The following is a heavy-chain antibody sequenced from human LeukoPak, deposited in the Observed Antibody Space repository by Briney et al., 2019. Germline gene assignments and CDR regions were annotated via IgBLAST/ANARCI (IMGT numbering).Heavy chain of an antibody. CDR2: ISSSGGST. J-gene: IGHJ4*02. V-gene: IGHV3-23*01. CDR1: GLTFSSYA. Sequence: PGGSLRLSCAASGLTFSSYAMSWVRQAPGKGLEWVSGISSSGGSTYYADSAKGRFTISRDNSKNTLYLQMNSLRAEDTAVYYCAKAYRDSSGYYYDYWGQGTLVTVSS. D-gene: IGHD3-22*01. CDR3: AKAYRDSSGYYYDY.